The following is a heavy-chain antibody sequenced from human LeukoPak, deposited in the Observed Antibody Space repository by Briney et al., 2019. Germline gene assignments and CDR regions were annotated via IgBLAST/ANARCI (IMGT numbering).Heavy chain of an antibody. CDR2: ISSSSSYI. D-gene: IGHD3-22*01. V-gene: IGHV3-21*01. Sequence: GGSLRLSCAASGFTFSSYSMNWVRQAPGKGLEWVSSISSSSSYIYYADSVKGRFTISRDNAKNSLYLQMNSLRAEDTAVYYCARDGYWYDSSGQDLNWFDPWGQGTLVTVSS. CDR3: ARDGYWYDSSGQDLNWFDP. CDR1: GFTFSSYS. J-gene: IGHJ5*02.